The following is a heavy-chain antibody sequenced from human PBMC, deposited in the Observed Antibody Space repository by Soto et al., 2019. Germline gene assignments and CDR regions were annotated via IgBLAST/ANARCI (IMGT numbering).Heavy chain of an antibody. CDR2: IDYSGKT. CDR1: GYLISSGYY. CDR3: ARGLSSGYDSYYFDY. Sequence: SETLSLTCSVSGYLISSGYYWGWVRQTPGKGLEWLGSIDYSGKTYKNPSLKSRVSASVDLSQNQFSLNLRSVTAADTAVYFCARGLSSGYDSYYFDYWGQGTLVTVSS. D-gene: IGHD3-22*01. V-gene: IGHV4-38-2*02. J-gene: IGHJ4*02.